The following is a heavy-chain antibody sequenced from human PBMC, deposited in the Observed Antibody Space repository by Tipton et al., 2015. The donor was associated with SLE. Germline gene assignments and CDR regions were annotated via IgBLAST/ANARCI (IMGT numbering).Heavy chain of an antibody. V-gene: IGHV3-30-3*01. CDR3: AREIGYYYDSSGYPLDY. Sequence: SLRLSCAASGFTFSSYTMHWVRQAPGKGLEWVALILYDGTNKYYADSVEGRFTISRDNSKNTVYVQMNSLRPEDTAVYYCAREIGYYYDSSGYPLDYWGQGTLVTVSS. J-gene: IGHJ4*02. CDR2: ILYDGTNK. D-gene: IGHD3-22*01. CDR1: GFTFSSYT.